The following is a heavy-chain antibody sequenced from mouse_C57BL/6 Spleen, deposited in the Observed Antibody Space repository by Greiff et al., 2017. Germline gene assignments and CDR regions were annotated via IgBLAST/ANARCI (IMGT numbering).Heavy chain of an antibody. CDR3: ARSGDYDLAWFAY. V-gene: IGHV5-17*01. J-gene: IGHJ3*01. D-gene: IGHD2-4*01. CDR2: ISSGSSTI. Sequence: DVQLVESGGGLVKPGGSLKLSCAASGFTFSDYGMHWVRQAPEKGLEWVAYISSGSSTIYYADTVKGRFTISRDNAKNTLFLQMTSLRSEDTAMYYCARSGDYDLAWFAYWGQGTLVTVSA. CDR1: GFTFSDYG.